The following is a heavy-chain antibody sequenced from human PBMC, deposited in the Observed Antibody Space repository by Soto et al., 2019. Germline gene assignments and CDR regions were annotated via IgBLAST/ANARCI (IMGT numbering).Heavy chain of an antibody. V-gene: IGHV3-30-3*01. CDR1: GFTFSRYP. D-gene: IGHD1-26*01. Sequence: QVQLVESGGGVVQPGRSLRLSCAASGFTFSRYPMYWVRQAPGKGLEWVAVITYDGNNKYYADSVKGRFTISRDNAKNTLSLQMNNLRPEDTAVYYCAKGVGSYYFAYWGQGTLVTVSS. CDR2: ITYDGNNK. CDR3: AKGVGSYYFAY. J-gene: IGHJ4*02.